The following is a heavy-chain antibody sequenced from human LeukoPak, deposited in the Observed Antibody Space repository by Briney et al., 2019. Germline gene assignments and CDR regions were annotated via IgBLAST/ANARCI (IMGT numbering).Heavy chain of an antibody. CDR2: ISYDGSNK. CDR3: ARLNEPAAPIPYYYYYGMDV. D-gene: IGHD2-2*01. J-gene: IGHJ6*02. V-gene: IGHV3-30*03. Sequence: PGGSLRLSCAASGFTFSSYGMHWVRQAPGKGLEWVAVISYDGSNKYYADSVKGRFTISRDNSKNTLYLQMNSLRAEDTAVYYCARLNEPAAPIPYYYYYGMDVWGQGTTVTVSS. CDR1: GFTFSSYG.